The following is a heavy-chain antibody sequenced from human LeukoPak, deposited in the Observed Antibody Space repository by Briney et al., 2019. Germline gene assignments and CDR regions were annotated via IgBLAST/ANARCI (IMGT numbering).Heavy chain of an antibody. D-gene: IGHD6-13*01. J-gene: IGHJ3*02. CDR2: ISYDGSNK. V-gene: IGHV3-30*03. Sequence: GGSLRLSCAASGFTFSSYGMHWVRQAPGKGLEWVAVISYDGSNKYYADSVKGRFTISRDNSKNTLYLQMNSLRAEDTAVYYCARDSIAAGSAFDIWGQGTMVTVSS. CDR3: ARDSIAAGSAFDI. CDR1: GFTFSSYG.